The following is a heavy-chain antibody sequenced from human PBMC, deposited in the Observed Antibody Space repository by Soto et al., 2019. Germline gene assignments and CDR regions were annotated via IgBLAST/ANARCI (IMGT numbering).Heavy chain of an antibody. CDR3: ARDRSGYGIHYLDY. J-gene: IGHJ4*02. V-gene: IGHV3-74*01. CDR2: INSDGSST. Sequence: LRLSCAASGFTFSSYWMHWVRQAPGKGLVWVSRINSDGSSTSYADSVKGRFTISRDDAKNTLYLQMNSLRAGDTAVYYCARDRSGYGIHYLDYWGQGTLDTVSS. CDR1: GFTFSSYW. D-gene: IGHD5-12*01.